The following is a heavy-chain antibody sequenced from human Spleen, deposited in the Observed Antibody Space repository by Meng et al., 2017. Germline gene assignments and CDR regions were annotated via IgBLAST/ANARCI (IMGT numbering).Heavy chain of an antibody. CDR2: IYHSGTT. Sequence: QLQESGHVMGKPSGTLSLTCAFCGGSISSSNWWSWVRQPPGKGLEWIGDIYHSGTTNYNPSRKSRVTISVDKSKNQFSLKLTSVTAADTAVYYCASSLLISGGSGSYLYWGQGTLVTVSS. CDR1: GGSISSSNW. D-gene: IGHD3-10*01. CDR3: ASSLLISGGSGSYLY. J-gene: IGHJ4*02. V-gene: IGHV4-4*02.